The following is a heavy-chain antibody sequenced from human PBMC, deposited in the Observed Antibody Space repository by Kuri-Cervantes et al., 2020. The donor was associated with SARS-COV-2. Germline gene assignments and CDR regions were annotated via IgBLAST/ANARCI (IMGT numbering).Heavy chain of an antibody. V-gene: IGHV3-48*04. CDR2: ISKGGYTI. Sequence: GGSLRLSCEASGFTFTTYSMDWVRLAPGKGLEWLAYISKGGYTIYYADSVKGRFTISRDNAKNSLYLQMNSLRAEDTAMYYCARGDCSSTSCYPYFDYWGQGTLVTVSS. D-gene: IGHD2-2*01. J-gene: IGHJ4*02. CDR1: GFTFTTYS. CDR3: ARGDCSSTSCYPYFDY.